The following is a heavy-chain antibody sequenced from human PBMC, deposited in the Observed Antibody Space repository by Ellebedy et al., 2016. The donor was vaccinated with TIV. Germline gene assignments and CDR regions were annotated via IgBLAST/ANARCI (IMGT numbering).Heavy chain of an antibody. D-gene: IGHD4-17*01. CDR1: GFTFNNYA. CDR2: ISARDGRK. V-gene: IGHV3-23*01. CDR3: ARATSVGDYIYY. Sequence: GESLKISCAASGFTFNNYAMSWVRQTPAKGLEWVSSISARDGRKYYADSVKGRFTVSRDNYNDTLYLQMNSLRAEDTAVYYCARATSVGDYIYYWGQGTLVTVSS. J-gene: IGHJ4*02.